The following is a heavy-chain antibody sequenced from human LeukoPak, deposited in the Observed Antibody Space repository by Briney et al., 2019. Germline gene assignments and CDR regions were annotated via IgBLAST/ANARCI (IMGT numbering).Heavy chain of an antibody. CDR3: ATTDTPMGAP. Sequence: GESLKISCKSSGYSFSSYWIGWVRQMPGKGLEWMAIIYPGDSDTRYSPSFQGQVTISVDESISTAYLQWTSLKVSDTATYYCATTDTPMGAPWGQGTVVTVSS. CDR2: IYPGDSDT. V-gene: IGHV5-51*01. J-gene: IGHJ3*01. CDR1: GYSFSSYW. D-gene: IGHD5-18*01.